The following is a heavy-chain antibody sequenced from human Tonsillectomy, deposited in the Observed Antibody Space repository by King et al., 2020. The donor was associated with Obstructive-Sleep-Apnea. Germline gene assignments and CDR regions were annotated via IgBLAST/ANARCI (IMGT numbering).Heavy chain of an antibody. CDR3: AREIYCSGGSCSDFDY. D-gene: IGHD2-15*01. J-gene: IGHJ4*02. V-gene: IGHV1-2*02. CDR1: GYTFTGYY. Sequence: QLVQSEAEVKKPGASVKVSCKASGYTFTGYYMHWVRQAPGQGLEWMGWINPNSGGTNYAQKFQGRVTMTRDTSISTAYMELSRLRSDDTAVYYCAREIYCSGGSCSDFDYWGQGTLVTVSS. CDR2: INPNSGGT.